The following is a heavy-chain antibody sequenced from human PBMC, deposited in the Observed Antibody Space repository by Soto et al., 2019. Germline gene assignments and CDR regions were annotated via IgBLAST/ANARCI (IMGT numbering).Heavy chain of an antibody. CDR2: IYTSGST. Sequence: PSETRSLTCTASGGSMSSYCWGWIRKPAGKGLEWIGRIYTSGSTNYNPSLKSRVTMSVDTSKNQFSLKLSSVTAADTAVYYCARDPPLYSRPTKGSYYGMDVWGQATTVTVSS. D-gene: IGHD5-18*01. CDR1: GGSMSSYC. V-gene: IGHV4-4*07. J-gene: IGHJ6*02. CDR3: ARDPPLYSRPTKGSYYGMDV.